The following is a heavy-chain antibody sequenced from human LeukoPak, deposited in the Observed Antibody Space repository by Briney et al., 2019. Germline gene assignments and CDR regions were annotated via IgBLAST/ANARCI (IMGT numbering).Heavy chain of an antibody. V-gene: IGHV3-30*02. Sequence: PGGSLRLSCAASGFTFSSYGMHWVRQAPGKGLEWVAFIRYDGSKKYYADSVKGRSTISRDNSKNTLYLQMNSLRAEDTAVYYCAKEDITISVPLLYWGQGTLVTVSS. CDR2: IRYDGSKK. D-gene: IGHD3-3*01. CDR1: GFTFSSYG. CDR3: AKEDITISVPLLY. J-gene: IGHJ4*02.